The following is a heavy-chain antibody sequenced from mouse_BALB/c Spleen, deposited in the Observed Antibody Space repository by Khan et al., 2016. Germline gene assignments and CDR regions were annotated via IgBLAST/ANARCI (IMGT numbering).Heavy chain of an antibody. CDR2: IYPGDGDT. D-gene: IGHD2-10*01. CDR3: ATCYGNHCYAMDC. CDR1: GYAFSSYW. J-gene: IGHJ4*01. Sequence: VQLVESGAELVRPGSSVKISCKASGYAFSSYWMNWVMQRPGQGLEWIGQIYPGDGDTNYNGKFKGKATLTGDKSSSTAYMQLSSLTSEDSAVYFCATCYGNHCYAMDCWGQGTSGTVAS. V-gene: IGHV1-80*01.